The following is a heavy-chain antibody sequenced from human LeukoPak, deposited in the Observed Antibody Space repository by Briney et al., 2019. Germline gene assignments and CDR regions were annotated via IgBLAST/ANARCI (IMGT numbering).Heavy chain of an antibody. CDR3: ARDLDYYDSSGYYLLDY. J-gene: IGHJ4*02. D-gene: IGHD3-22*01. CDR1: GYTFTGYY. CDR2: INPNGGGT. Sequence: ASVKVSCKASGYTFTGYYMHWVRPAPGQGLEWMGWINPNGGGTNYAQKFQGRVTMTRDTSISTAYMELSRLRSDDTAVYYCARDLDYYDSSGYYLLDYWGQGTLVTVSS. V-gene: IGHV1-2*02.